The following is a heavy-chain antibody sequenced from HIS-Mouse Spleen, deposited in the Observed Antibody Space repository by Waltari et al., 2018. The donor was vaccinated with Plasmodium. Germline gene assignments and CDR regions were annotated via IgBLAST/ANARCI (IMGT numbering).Heavy chain of an antibody. Sequence: QVQLQPWAAGLLKPSETLSLPCAVYGRSFSGYYWSWIRQPPGQGLGWIGEIKHSGSPNYNPSLKSRVTISVDTSKNQFSLKLSSVTAADTAVYYCARLVVVASKDSYWGQGTLVTVSS. V-gene: IGHV4-34*01. D-gene: IGHD2-15*01. J-gene: IGHJ4*02. CDR1: GRSFSGYY. CDR3: ARLVVVASKDSY. CDR2: IKHSGSP.